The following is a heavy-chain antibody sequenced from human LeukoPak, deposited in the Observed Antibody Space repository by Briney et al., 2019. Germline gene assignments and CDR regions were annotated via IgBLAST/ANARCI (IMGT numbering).Heavy chain of an antibody. Sequence: GASVKVSCKASGGTFTSYAVNWVRQAPGQGLEWVGGIIPMFGTANYAQNFQGRVTITADESTSTAYMELSSLRSDDTAVYYCAFRTVRSTIEYFQYWGLGTLVTVSS. CDR3: AFRTVRSTIEYFQY. D-gene: IGHD1-26*01. J-gene: IGHJ1*01. CDR2: IIPMFGTA. CDR1: GGTFTSYA. V-gene: IGHV1-69*13.